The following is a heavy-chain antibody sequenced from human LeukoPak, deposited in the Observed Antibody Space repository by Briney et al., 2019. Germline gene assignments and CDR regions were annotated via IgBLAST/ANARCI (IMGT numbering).Heavy chain of an antibody. Sequence: ASVKVSCKASGYTFTGYYMHWVRQAPGQGLEWMGWINPNSGGTNYAQKFQGRVTMTRDTSISTAYMELSSLRSEDTAVYYCAGTLGGYDILTGYGYWGQGTLVTVSS. CDR1: GYTFTGYY. J-gene: IGHJ4*02. D-gene: IGHD3-9*01. V-gene: IGHV1-2*02. CDR2: INPNSGGT. CDR3: AGTLGGYDILTGYGY.